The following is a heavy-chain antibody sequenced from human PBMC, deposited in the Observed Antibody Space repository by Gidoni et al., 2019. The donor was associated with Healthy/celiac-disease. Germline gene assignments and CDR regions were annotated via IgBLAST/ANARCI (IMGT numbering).Heavy chain of an antibody. D-gene: IGHD1-26*01. Sequence: QVQLVESGGGVVQPGRSLRLSCAAPGFPFSSYGMHWVRKAPGKGLEWVAVISYDGSNKYYADSVKGRFTISRDNSKNTLYLKMNSLRAEDTAVYYCAKVGAVGFHFDYWGQGTLVTVSS. CDR2: ISYDGSNK. CDR1: GFPFSSYG. CDR3: AKVGAVGFHFDY. V-gene: IGHV3-30*18. J-gene: IGHJ4*02.